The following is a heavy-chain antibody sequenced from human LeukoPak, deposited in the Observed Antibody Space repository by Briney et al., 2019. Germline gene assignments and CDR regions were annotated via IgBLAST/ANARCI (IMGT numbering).Heavy chain of an antibody. CDR1: GFTFSTYA. D-gene: IGHD2-2*01. CDR3: ARDLRCSSTSCYFYFDY. CDR2: ISSSSSYI. J-gene: IGHJ4*02. V-gene: IGHV3-21*01. Sequence: GGSLRLSCAASGFTFSTYAVNWVRQAPGKGLEWASSISSSSSYIYYADSVKGRFTISRDNAKNSLYLQMNSLRAEDTAVYYCARDLRCSSTSCYFYFDYWGQGTLVTVSS.